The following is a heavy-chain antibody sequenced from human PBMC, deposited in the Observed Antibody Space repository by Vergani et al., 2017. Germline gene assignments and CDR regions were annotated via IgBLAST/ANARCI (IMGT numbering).Heavy chain of an antibody. CDR1: GGSISSYY. CDR2: IYYSGST. Sequence: QVQLQESGPGLVKPSETLSLTCTVSGGSISSYYWSWIRQPPGKGLEWIGYIYYSGSTNYNPSLKSRVTIAVDTSKNQFSLKLSSVTAADTAVYYCARANSSGWAPWWFDPWGQGTLVTVSS. J-gene: IGHJ5*02. CDR3: ARANSSGWAPWWFDP. D-gene: IGHD6-19*01. V-gene: IGHV4-59*01.